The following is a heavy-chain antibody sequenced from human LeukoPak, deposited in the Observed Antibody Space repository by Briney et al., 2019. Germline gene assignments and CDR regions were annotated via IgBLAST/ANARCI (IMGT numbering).Heavy chain of an antibody. CDR2: IYSGGST. CDR3: ASSGTASRGAMDV. J-gene: IGHJ6*02. V-gene: IGHV3-66*01. Sequence: GGSLRLSCAASGLTGSSNFMTWVRQAPGKGLEWVSAIYSGGSTFYAASVRGRFNISRDNSKKTMFLQMSSPRVEDAAVYYCASSGTASRGAMDVWGQGTTVTASS. CDR1: GLTGSSNF. D-gene: IGHD1-1*01.